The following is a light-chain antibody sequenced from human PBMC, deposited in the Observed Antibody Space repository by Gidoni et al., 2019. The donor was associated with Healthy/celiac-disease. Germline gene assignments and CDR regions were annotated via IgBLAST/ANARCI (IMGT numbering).Light chain of an antibody. CDR2: GAS. CDR3: QQYGSSPT. CDR1: QSVSSSY. J-gene: IGKJ1*01. Sequence: EIVLTQSPGTLSLSPGDRATLSCRASQSVSSSYLAWYQQKPGQAPRLLIYGASSRATGIPDRFSGSGSETDFTLTISRLEPEDFAVYYCQQYGSSPTFGQXTKVEIK. V-gene: IGKV3-20*01.